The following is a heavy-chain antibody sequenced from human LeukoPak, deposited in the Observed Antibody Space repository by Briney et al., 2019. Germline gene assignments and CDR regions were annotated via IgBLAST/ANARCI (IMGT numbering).Heavy chain of an antibody. D-gene: IGHD5-12*01. CDR2: IRYDGSTK. CDR1: GFIFSDYG. Sequence: GGSLRLSCAASGFIFSDYGMHWVRQAPGKGLEWVAFIRYDGSTKYYADSVKGRFTISRDNSKNTLYLQMNSLRAEDTAVYYCATTKWLHYYYYMDVWGKGTTVTISS. CDR3: ATTKWLHYYYYMDV. J-gene: IGHJ6*03. V-gene: IGHV3-30*02.